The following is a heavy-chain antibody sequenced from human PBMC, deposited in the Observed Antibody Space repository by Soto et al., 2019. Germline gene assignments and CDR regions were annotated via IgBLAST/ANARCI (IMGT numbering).Heavy chain of an antibody. CDR2: ISYDGSNK. CDR1: GFTFSSYG. V-gene: IGHV3-30*18. Sequence: GGLLVACSASGFTFSSYGMHGVRQAPGKGLEWVAVISYDGSNKYYADSVKGRFTISRDNSKNTLYLQMNSLRAEDTAVYYCAKDRSSSSYYFDYWGQGTLVTVSS. D-gene: IGHD6-6*01. CDR3: AKDRSSSSYYFDY. J-gene: IGHJ4*02.